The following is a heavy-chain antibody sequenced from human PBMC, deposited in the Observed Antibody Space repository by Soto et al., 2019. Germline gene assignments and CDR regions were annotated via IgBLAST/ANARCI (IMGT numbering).Heavy chain of an antibody. CDR1: GGSISSGGYS. V-gene: IGHV4-31*03. Sequence: QVQLQESGPGLVKPSQTLSLTCTVSGGSISSGGYSWTWIRQPPGKGLEWIGYIHYSGSTDYNPSLQSRITISADTPKNQCSLKLSSVTAADTAVYYCARERAVYTSGYVGWFDPWGQGILVTVSS. J-gene: IGHJ5*02. CDR2: IHYSGST. CDR3: ARERAVYTSGYVGWFDP. D-gene: IGHD2-2*03.